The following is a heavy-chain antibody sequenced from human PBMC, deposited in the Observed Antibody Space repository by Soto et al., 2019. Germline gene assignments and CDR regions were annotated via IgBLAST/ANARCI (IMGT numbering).Heavy chain of an antibody. CDR2: IYHTGKT. V-gene: IGHV4-31*03. D-gene: IGHD2-2*01. CDR3: ARDGSSTATWIDP. CDR1: GDAIYIGGYY. J-gene: IGHJ5*02. Sequence: QVQLQESGPGLVKPSQTLSLTCTVSGDAIYIGGYYWTWIRPHPGQGLEWIGYIYHTGKTYYNPSLEGRVPMAVDTSKNQFSLKSASVTAADPAVYYCARDGSSTATWIDPWGQGTLVTVSS.